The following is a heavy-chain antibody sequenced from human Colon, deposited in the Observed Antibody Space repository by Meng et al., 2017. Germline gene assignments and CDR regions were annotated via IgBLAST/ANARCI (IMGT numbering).Heavy chain of an antibody. J-gene: IGHJ5*02. CDR1: RGSINSGSYY. D-gene: IGHD3-10*01. CDR3: ARGMLYGSGRYRFDP. V-gene: IGHV4-61*02. CDR2: MYNTEST. Sequence: QVALQDPGPGQVKPSDTPVLTCNVPRGSINSGSYYWIWIRQPAGKGLEWSGHMYNTESTNYNPSLKSRVTISVDTSKNQFSLKLNSVTAADTAVYYCARGMLYGSGRYRFDPWGQGTLVTVSS.